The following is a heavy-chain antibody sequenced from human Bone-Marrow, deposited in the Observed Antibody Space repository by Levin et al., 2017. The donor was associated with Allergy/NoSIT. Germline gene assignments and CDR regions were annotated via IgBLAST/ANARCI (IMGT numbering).Heavy chain of an antibody. J-gene: IGHJ4*02. CDR1: GGSITSGGYH. D-gene: IGHD5-24*01. CDR2: ISYRGST. Sequence: SQTLSLTCTVSGGSITSGGYHWSWIRQHPGKDLEWIGYISYRGSTYYNPSLKSRVTLSIDTSKTQFSLKLNSLTAADTAVYFCAREDGYVFDYWGQGTLVTVSS. V-gene: IGHV4-31*03. CDR3: AREDGYVFDY.